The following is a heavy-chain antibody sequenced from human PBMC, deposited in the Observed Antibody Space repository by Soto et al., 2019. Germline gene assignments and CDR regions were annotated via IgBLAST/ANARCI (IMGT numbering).Heavy chain of an antibody. CDR2: ISSRSYTI. J-gene: IGHJ6*02. V-gene: IGHV3-48*02. Sequence: EVQLVESGGGLVQPGGYLRLSCAASGVSFSTYSMNWVRQAPGKGLEWVSYISSRSYTIYYVDSVKGRFTISRDNAKNSLYLQMNSLRDEDTAVYYCARGGSSSDNGMDVWGQGTTVTVSS. CDR3: ARGGSSSDNGMDV. CDR1: GVSFSTYS. D-gene: IGHD6-6*01.